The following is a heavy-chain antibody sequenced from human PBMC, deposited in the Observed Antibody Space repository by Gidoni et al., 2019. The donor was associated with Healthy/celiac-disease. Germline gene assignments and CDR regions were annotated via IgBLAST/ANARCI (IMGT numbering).Heavy chain of an antibody. Sequence: EVQLVESGGGLVQPGGSLIPSCAASGFTFSSYDMHWVSQATGKVLEWVSAIGTAGDTYYPGSVKGRFTISRENAKNSLYLQMNSLRAGDTAVYYCARDSAYGDYWYFDLWGRGTLVTVSS. CDR2: IGTAGDT. V-gene: IGHV3-13*04. CDR3: ARDSAYGDYWYFDL. D-gene: IGHD4-17*01. CDR1: GFTFSSYD. J-gene: IGHJ2*01.